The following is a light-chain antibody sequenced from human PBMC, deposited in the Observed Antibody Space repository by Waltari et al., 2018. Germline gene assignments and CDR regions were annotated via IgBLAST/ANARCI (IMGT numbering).Light chain of an antibody. CDR1: SSDVGSYNL. CDR2: EFT. V-gene: IGLV2-23*02. J-gene: IGLJ2*01. Sequence: QSALTQPASVSGSPGQSITISCTGTSSDVGSYNLVSWYQHHPGKAPNHMVYEFTKRPSGVSNRFSGSKSGNTASLTISGLQAEDEADYYCCSYAGSSILIFGGGTKLTVL. CDR3: CSYAGSSILI.